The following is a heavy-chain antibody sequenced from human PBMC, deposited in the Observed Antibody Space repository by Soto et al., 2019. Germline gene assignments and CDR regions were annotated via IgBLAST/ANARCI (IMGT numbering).Heavy chain of an antibody. CDR1: GGSISSGDYY. J-gene: IGHJ4*02. V-gene: IGHV4-30-4*01. Sequence: SETLSLTCTVSGGSISSGDYYWSWIRQPPGKGLEWIGYIYYSGSTYYNPSLKSRVTISVDTSKNQFSLKLSSVTAADTAVYYCPGVSCGGRYCFAYWRQGTLVTVSS. CDR3: PGVSCGGRYCFAY. D-gene: IGHD1-26*01. CDR2: IYYSGST.